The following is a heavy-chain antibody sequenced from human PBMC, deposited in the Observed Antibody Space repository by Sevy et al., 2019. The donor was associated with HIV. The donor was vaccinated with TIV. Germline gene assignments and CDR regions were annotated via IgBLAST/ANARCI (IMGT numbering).Heavy chain of an antibody. J-gene: IGHJ3*02. D-gene: IGHD1-26*01. V-gene: IGHV1-69*10. CDR3: AGGRGVDNIAGEDAYAI. Sequence: SVKVSCKASGGTFSIYAISWVRQAPGQGLEWMGGIIPIVGMTNYAQTFRVRVTITADTSRSTAYMELSSLRSEDTAVYYCAGGRGVDNIAGEDAYAIWGQGTMVTVSS. CDR1: GGTFSIYA. CDR2: IIPIVGMT.